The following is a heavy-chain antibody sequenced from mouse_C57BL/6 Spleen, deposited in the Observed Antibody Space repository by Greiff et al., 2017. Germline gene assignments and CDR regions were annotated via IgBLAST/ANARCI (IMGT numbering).Heavy chain of an antibody. CDR1: GFTFSDYG. Sequence: EVKLVESGGGLVKPGGSLKLSCAASGFTFSDYGMHWVRQAPEKGLEWVAYISSGSSTIYYADTVKGRFTISRDNAKNTLFLQMTRLRSEDTAMYYCARDDYGRFAYWGQGTLVTVSA. D-gene: IGHD2-4*01. CDR3: ARDDYGRFAY. V-gene: IGHV5-17*01. CDR2: ISSGSSTI. J-gene: IGHJ3*01.